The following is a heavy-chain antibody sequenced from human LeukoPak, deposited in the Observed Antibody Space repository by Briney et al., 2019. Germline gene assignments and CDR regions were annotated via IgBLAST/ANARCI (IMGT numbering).Heavy chain of an antibody. CDR2: MNPNSGNT. Sequence: ASVKVSCKASGYTFTSYDINWVRQAPGQGLEWMGWMNPNSGNTGYAQKFQGRVTMTRNTSISTAYMELSSLRSEDTAVYYCARGSGYSQTRYYYGMDVWGQGTTVTVSS. CDR1: GYTFTSYD. V-gene: IGHV1-8*01. J-gene: IGHJ6*02. CDR3: ARGSGYSQTRYYYGMDV. D-gene: IGHD5-18*01.